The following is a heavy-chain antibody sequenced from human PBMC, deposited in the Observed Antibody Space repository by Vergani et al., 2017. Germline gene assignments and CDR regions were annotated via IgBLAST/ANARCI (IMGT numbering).Heavy chain of an antibody. D-gene: IGHD2-8*01. CDR1: GYTFTSYG. J-gene: IGHJ4*02. CDR2: ISAYNGNT. V-gene: IGHV1-18*03. CDR3: VRARRTCTYDHCPRYYYDL. Sequence: QVQLVQSGAEVKKPGASVKVSCKASGYTFTSYGISWVRQAPGQGLEWMGWISAYNGNTNYAQKLQGRVTMTTDTSTSTAYMELRSLTSEDMAVYYCVRARRTCTYDHCPRYYYDLWGQGTLVTVSS.